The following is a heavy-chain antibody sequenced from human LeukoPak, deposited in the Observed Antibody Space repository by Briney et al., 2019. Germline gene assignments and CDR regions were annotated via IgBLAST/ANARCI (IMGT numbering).Heavy chain of an antibody. V-gene: IGHV3-48*01. D-gene: IGHD2-15*01. Sequence: GGSLRLSCAASGFTFSSYSMNWVRQAPGKGLEWVSYISSSSSTIYYADSVKGRFTISRDNAKNSLYLQMNSLRAEDTAVYYCARDATIVVVVAATRDYYYYYMDVWGKGTTVTVSS. CDR3: ARDATIVVVVAATRDYYYYYMDV. CDR2: ISSSSSTI. J-gene: IGHJ6*03. CDR1: GFTFSSYS.